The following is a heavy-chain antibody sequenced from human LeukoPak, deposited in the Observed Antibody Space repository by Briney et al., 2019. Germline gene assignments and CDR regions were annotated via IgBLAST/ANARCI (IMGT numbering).Heavy chain of an antibody. D-gene: IGHD3-16*01. CDR1: GGSIRSSSYY. CDR3: ARGRIKGGRAIGGGPFDY. CDR2: INHSGST. V-gene: IGHV4-39*07. J-gene: IGHJ4*02. Sequence: PSETLSLTCTVSGGSIRSSSYYWGWIRQPPGKGLEWIGEINHSGSTNYNPSLKSRVTISVDTSKNQFSLKLSSVTAADTAVYYCARGRIKGGRAIGGGPFDYWGQGTLVTVSS.